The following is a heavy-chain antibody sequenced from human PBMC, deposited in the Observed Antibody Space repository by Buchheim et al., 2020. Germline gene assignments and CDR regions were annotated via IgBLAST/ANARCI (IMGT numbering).Heavy chain of an antibody. CDR2: IYYSGST. Sequence: QVQLQESGPGLVKPSETLSLTCTVSGGSISSYYWSWIRQPPGKGLEWIGYIYYSGSTNYNPSLKSRVTISVDNSKTQFSLKLSSVTAADTAVYYCARGGGDIVVVVADDAFDIWGQGT. CDR1: GGSISSYY. J-gene: IGHJ3*02. D-gene: IGHD2-15*01. V-gene: IGHV4-59*01. CDR3: ARGGGDIVVVVADDAFDI.